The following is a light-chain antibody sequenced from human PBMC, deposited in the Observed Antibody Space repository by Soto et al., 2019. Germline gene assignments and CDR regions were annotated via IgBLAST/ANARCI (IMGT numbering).Light chain of an antibody. Sequence: DVVMTQTPLSLSVTPGQPASISCRSTQSLLHTDGETYLYWYLQRPGQPPQRLISESVNRFSGVSDRFSGRGSGTYFTLKISRVEAEDVGVYYCMQSIERPYTFGQGTKLEI. CDR1: QSLLHTDGETY. CDR2: ESV. J-gene: IGKJ2*01. CDR3: MQSIERPYT. V-gene: IGKV2D-29*01.